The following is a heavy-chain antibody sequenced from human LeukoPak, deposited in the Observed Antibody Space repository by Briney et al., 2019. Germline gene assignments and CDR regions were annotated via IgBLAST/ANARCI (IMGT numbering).Heavy chain of an antibody. CDR2: IYSGGST. D-gene: IGHD2-21*01. Sequence: GGSLRLSCAASGFTVSSNYMSWVRQAPGKGLEWVSVIYSGGSTYYADSVKGRFTISRDNSKNTLYLQMNSLRAEDTAVYYCASSGLFYYYYGMDVWGQGTTVTVSS. CDR3: ASSGLFYYYYGMDV. J-gene: IGHJ6*02. CDR1: GFTVSSNY. V-gene: IGHV3-66*01.